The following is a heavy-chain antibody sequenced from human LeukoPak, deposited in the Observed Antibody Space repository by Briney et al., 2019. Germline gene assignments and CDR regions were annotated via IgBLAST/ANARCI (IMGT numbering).Heavy chain of an antibody. CDR3: ARDQYSPDY. J-gene: IGHJ4*02. CDR1: GFTFSSYS. V-gene: IGHV3-21*01. D-gene: IGHD2/OR15-2a*01. Sequence: GGSLRLSCGASGFTFSSYSMNWVRQAPGKGLEWVSSISSSSSYIHYADSVKGRFTISRDNAKNSLYLQMNSLRAEDTAVYYCARDQYSPDYWGQGTLVTVSS. CDR2: ISSSSSYI.